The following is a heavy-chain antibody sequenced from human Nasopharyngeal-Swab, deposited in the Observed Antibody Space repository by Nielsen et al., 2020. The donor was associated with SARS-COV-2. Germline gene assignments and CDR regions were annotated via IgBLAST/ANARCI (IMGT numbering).Heavy chain of an antibody. V-gene: IGHV4-34*01. CDR2: INHSGST. CDR3: ARGPALVIRKTLSSGFDI. D-gene: IGHD3-10*01. J-gene: IGHJ3*02. Sequence: SETLSLTCAVFGGSFSGSYWSWIRQPPGGGLEWIGEINHSGSTMYIPSLKSRVTISVDTSKNQFSLNLTSVTAADTAMYYCARGPALVIRKTLSSGFDIWGQGTMVTVSS. CDR1: GGSFSGSY.